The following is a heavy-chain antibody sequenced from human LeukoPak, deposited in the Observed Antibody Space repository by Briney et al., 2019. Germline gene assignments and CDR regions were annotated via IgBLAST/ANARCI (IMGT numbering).Heavy chain of an antibody. V-gene: IGHV3-33*01. CDR3: ARKGASGRTPFLDY. CDR2: VWYDGSDK. D-gene: IGHD6-19*01. J-gene: IGHJ4*02. Sequence: GGSLRLSCAASGFTFSNFGMHWVRQAPGKGLEWVAVVWYDGSDKYYADSVKGRFTISRDNSKNTLDLQMNSLRAEDTAVYYCARKGASGRTPFLDYWGQGTLVTVSS. CDR1: GFTFSNFG.